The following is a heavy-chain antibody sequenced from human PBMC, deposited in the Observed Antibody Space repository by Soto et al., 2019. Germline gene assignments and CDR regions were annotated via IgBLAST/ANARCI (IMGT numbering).Heavy chain of an antibody. CDR1: GFTFSSYG. CDR2: ISYDGSNK. J-gene: IGHJ6*02. D-gene: IGHD3-22*01. CDR3: AKGDDSSGYYPYYYYGMDV. V-gene: IGHV3-30*18. Sequence: GGSLRLSCAASGFTFSSYGMHWVRQAPGKGLEWVAVISYDGSNKYYADSVKGRFTISRDNSKNTLYLQMNSLRAEDTAVYYCAKGDDSSGYYPYYYYGMDVWGQGTTVTVSS.